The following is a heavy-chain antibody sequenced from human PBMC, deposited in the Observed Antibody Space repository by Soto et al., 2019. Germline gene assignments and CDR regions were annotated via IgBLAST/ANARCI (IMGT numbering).Heavy chain of an antibody. Sequence: SETLSLTCTISGGSFGTNYWSWIRQAPGKGLEWIGYTYHTGSTKYNPSLKSRATISVDTSKNQFSLTLNSAAAADTAVYYCATDSAGRGPFDPWGQGILVTAPQ. CDR1: GGSFGTNY. CDR3: ATDSAGRGPFDP. V-gene: IGHV4-59*13. D-gene: IGHD3-10*01. CDR2: TYHTGST. J-gene: IGHJ5*02.